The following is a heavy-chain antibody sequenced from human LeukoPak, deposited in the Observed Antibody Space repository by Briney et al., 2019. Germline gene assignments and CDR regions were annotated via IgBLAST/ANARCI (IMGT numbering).Heavy chain of an antibody. V-gene: IGHV3-23*01. CDR2: ISGGGGST. CDR1: GGSISSSSYY. Sequence: ETLSLTCTVSGGSISSSSYYWGWIRQPPGKGLEWVSGISGGGGSTYYADSVKGRFTISRDNSKNTLYLQMNSLRAEDTAVYYCANYSGSSRWFDYWGQGTLVTVSS. CDR3: ANYSGSSRWFDY. J-gene: IGHJ4*02. D-gene: IGHD6-13*01.